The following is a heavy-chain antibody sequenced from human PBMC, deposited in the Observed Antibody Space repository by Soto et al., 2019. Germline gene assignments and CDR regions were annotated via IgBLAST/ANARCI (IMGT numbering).Heavy chain of an antibody. V-gene: IGHV4-39*07. Sequence: PSETLSLTCAVSGGSISGSYYYWGWLRQSPGKGPEWIGSIYHSGSTYYNPSLKSRVTISVDTSKNQFSLKLSSVTAADTAVYYCARCRAVDTAMVWFVGRETQKSAGMDVWGQGTTVTVSS. CDR2: IYHSGST. D-gene: IGHD5-18*01. J-gene: IGHJ6*02. CDR1: GGSISGSYYY. CDR3: ARCRAVDTAMVWFVGRETQKSAGMDV.